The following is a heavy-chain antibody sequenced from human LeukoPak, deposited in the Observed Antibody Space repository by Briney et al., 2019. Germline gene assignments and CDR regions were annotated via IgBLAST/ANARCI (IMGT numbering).Heavy chain of an antibody. CDR2: IDHRGSA. V-gene: IGHV4-34*01. CDR3: ATGQKDSSGYFKWFDR. J-gene: IGHJ5*02. Sequence: SETLSLTCAVYGGSFSGHYWSWIRQPQGKGLEWIGEIDHRGSANYNPSLTSLKNRVTISVDTSKKQFSLKVTSVTAADTAVFYCATGQKDSSGYFKWFDRWGQGTQVTVSS. D-gene: IGHD3-22*01. CDR1: GGSFSGHY.